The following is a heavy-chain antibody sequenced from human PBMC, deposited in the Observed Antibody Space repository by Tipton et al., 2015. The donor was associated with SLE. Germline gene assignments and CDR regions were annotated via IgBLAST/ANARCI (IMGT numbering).Heavy chain of an antibody. CDR1: GFTFSSYA. V-gene: IGHV3-7*03. Sequence: GSLRLSCAASGFTFSSYAMSWVRQAPGKGLEWVANIKQDGSEKYYVDSVKGRFTISRDNAKNSLYLQMNSLRAEDTAVYYCARDRGGGNYLDYWGQGTLVTVSS. D-gene: IGHD3-10*01. CDR3: ARDRGGGNYLDY. CDR2: IKQDGSEK. J-gene: IGHJ4*02.